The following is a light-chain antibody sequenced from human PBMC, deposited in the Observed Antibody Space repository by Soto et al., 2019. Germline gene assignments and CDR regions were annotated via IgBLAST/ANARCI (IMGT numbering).Light chain of an antibody. CDR2: QAS. CDR3: QQYEYYWT. CDR1: LNLGRS. V-gene: IGKV1-5*03. J-gene: IGKJ1*01. Sequence: DIQMTQSPSTLSASVGDRVTITCRASLNLGRSLAWYQQKPGKAPKVLIYQASSLDSGVPSRFSGSGSGTEFTLTIITLQPDDFATYYSQQYEYYWTFGQGTKVDVK.